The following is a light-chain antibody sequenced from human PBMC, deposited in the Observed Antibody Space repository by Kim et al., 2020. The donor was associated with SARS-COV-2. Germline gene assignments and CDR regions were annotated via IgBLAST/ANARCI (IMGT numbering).Light chain of an antibody. CDR2: GAS. Sequence: LSPGERATLSGRASESVTSCLIAWYQQKPGQAPRLLIYGASNRATGIPDRFSGSGSGTDFTLSISRLEHEDFAVYYCQQYGVSVTFGAGTKVDIK. CDR3: QQYGVSVT. V-gene: IGKV3-20*01. J-gene: IGKJ3*01. CDR1: ESVTSCL.